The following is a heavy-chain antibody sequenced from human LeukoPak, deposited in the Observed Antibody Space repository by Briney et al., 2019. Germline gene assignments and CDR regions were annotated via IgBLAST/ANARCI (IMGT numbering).Heavy chain of an antibody. V-gene: IGHV4-4*07. J-gene: IGHJ4*02. CDR3: ARESHGVVVAATPLFPYYFDY. Sequence: SETLSLTCTVSGGSISSYYWGWIRQPAGKGLEWIGRIYTSGSTNYNPSLKSRVTMSVDTSKNQFSLKLSSVTAADTAVYYCARESHGVVVAATPLFPYYFDYWGQGTLVTVSS. D-gene: IGHD2-15*01. CDR1: GGSISSYY. CDR2: IYTSGST.